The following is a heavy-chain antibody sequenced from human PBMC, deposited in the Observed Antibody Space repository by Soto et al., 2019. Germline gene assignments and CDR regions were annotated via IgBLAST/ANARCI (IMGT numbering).Heavy chain of an antibody. J-gene: IGHJ6*02. V-gene: IGHV1-69*08. D-gene: IGHD2-2*01. CDR1: GGTFSRYS. Sequence: QVQLVQSGAEVKKPGSSVKVSCKAYGGTFSRYSITWVRQAPGHGLEWIGRIIPIFGIASYAQKFQGRVTITADESTSTAYMELSSLRSDDTAVYYCAREDRDRETVLVPAAIDGMDVWGQGTTVTVSS. CDR3: AREDRDRETVLVPAAIDGMDV. CDR2: IIPIFGIA.